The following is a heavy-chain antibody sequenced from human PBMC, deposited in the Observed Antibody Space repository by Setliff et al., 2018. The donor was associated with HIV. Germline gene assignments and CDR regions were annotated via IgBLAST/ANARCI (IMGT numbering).Heavy chain of an antibody. D-gene: IGHD2-2*01. V-gene: IGHV1-8*02. CDR2: MNPNSGNT. CDR1: GYTFTTYD. J-gene: IGHJ4*02. CDR3: ARIPARAAAAYCSSTNCQGGFDQ. Sequence: SVKVSCKASGYTFTTYDIDWVRRATGQGLEWMGWMNPNSGNTGYAQKFQGRFTMTRNTSISTAYMELSSLRSDDTAVYYCARIPARAAAAYCSSTNCQGGFDQWGQGTPVTVSS.